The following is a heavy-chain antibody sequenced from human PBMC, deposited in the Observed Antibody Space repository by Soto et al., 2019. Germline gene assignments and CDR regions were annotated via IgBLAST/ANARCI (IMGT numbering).Heavy chain of an antibody. CDR3: AKGRSPGRLTVTATFDY. Sequence: EVQLLESGGGLVQPGGSLRLSCAASGFTFSNYAMSWVRQAPGEGLEWVSTVSGSGGSTYYADSVKARFTISRDNSKNTLHLQMISLRAEATAVHYCAKGRSPGRLTVTATFDYWGQGRLVAVSS. V-gene: IGHV3-23*01. CDR1: GFTFSNYA. CDR2: VSGSGGST. J-gene: IGHJ4*02. D-gene: IGHD4-17*01.